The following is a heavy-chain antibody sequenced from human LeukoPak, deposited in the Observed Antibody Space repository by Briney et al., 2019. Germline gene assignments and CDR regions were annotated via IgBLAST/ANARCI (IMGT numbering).Heavy chain of an antibody. J-gene: IGHJ4*02. CDR1: GFTFSSYS. CDR2: ISSSSSYI. V-gene: IGHV3-21*04. Sequence: GGSLRLSCAASGFTFSSYSMNWVRQAPGKGLEWVSSISSSSSYIYYADSVKGRFTISRDNSKNTLYLQMNSLRAEDTAVYYCAKWYSSSWPNFDYWGQGTLVTVSS. D-gene: IGHD6-13*01. CDR3: AKWYSSSWPNFDY.